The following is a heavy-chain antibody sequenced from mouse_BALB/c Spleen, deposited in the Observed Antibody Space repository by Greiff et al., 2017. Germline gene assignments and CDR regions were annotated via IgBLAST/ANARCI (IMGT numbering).Heavy chain of an antibody. CDR2: ILPGSGST. D-gene: IGHD4-1*01. CDR1: GYTFSSYW. V-gene: IGHV1-9*01. CDR3: AREGTGGAMDY. Sequence: QVQLQQSGAELMKPGASVKISCKATGYTFSSYWIEWVKQRPGHGLEWIGEILPGSGSTNYNEKFKGKATFTADTSSNTAYMQLSSLTSEDSAVYYCAREGTGGAMDYWGQGTSVTVSS. J-gene: IGHJ4*01.